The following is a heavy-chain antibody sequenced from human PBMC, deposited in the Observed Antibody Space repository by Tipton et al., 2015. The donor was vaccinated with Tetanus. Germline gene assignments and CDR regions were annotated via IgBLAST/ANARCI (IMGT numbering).Heavy chain of an antibody. CDR3: ATQTDNWFDP. Sequence: TLSLTCTVSGGSLSSGTYYWAWIRQPPGKGLEWVGNIYYNGNAYYNESLESRLTISIDRPKSQSSLKMTSVTATDTAVYYCATQTDNWFDPWGQGTLVTVSS. CDR2: IYYNGNA. J-gene: IGHJ5*02. V-gene: IGHV4-39*01. CDR1: GGSLSSGTYY.